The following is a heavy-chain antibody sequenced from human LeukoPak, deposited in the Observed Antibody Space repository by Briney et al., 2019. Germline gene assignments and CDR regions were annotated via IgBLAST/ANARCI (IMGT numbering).Heavy chain of an antibody. D-gene: IGHD2-2*02. CDR2: IYHSGST. Sequence: SETLSLTCTVSSYSISSGYYWGWIRQPPGKGLEWIGSIYHSGSTYYNPSLKSRVTISVDTSKNQFSLKLSSVTAADTAVYYCARDPIVVVPAAIYDYWGQGTLVTVSS. J-gene: IGHJ4*02. CDR1: SYSISSGYY. V-gene: IGHV4-38-2*02. CDR3: ARDPIVVVPAAIYDY.